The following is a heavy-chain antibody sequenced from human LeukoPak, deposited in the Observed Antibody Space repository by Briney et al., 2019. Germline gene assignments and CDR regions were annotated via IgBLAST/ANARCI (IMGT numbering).Heavy chain of an antibody. V-gene: IGHV4-59*01. Sequence: PSETLPLTCSVPGDSIRSYHWSWIWQPPGKGLEWIGYISYSGSTKYNPSLKSRVSISVDTSKNQFSLNLTPVTAADTAVYYCARDQSLWTGYYIWNYFDPWGQGTLVTVSS. D-gene: IGHD3/OR15-3a*01. J-gene: IGHJ5*02. CDR1: GDSIRSYH. CDR2: ISYSGST. CDR3: ARDQSLWTGYYIWNYFDP.